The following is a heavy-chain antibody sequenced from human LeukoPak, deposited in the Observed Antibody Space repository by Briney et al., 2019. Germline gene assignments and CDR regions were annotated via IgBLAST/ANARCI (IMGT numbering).Heavy chain of an antibody. CDR3: ATETIGRHYDY. CDR2: IGPTGTDR. Sequence: GGSLRLSCAASRFTFSSCGFNWVRQAPGKGLEWVSSIGPTGTDRYYADSVRGRFTISRGNAKNSMYLQMDSVREEDTAVYYCATETIGRHYDYWGQGTLLTVSS. D-gene: IGHD1-14*01. CDR1: RFTFSSCG. V-gene: IGHV3-21*01. J-gene: IGHJ4*02.